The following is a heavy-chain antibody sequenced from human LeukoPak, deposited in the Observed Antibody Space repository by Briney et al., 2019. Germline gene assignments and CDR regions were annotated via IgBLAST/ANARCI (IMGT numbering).Heavy chain of an antibody. CDR1: GFTFSAHY. Sequence: GGSLRLSCVASGFTFSAHYMDWVRQAPGKGLEWVGRIKHRPERYATEYAASVKGRFTISRDNAKNSLYLQMNSLRDEDTAVYYCARIPGGYYYGMDVWGQGTTVTVSS. D-gene: IGHD3-16*01. J-gene: IGHJ6*02. CDR3: ARIPGGYYYGMDV. CDR2: IKHRPERYAT. V-gene: IGHV3-72*01.